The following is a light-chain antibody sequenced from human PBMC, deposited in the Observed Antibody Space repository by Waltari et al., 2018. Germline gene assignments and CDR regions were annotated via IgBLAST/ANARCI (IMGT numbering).Light chain of an antibody. CDR2: QAN. CDR3: QAWDSSTAV. CDR1: KLGEKY. J-gene: IGLJ3*02. Sequence: SYELTQPPSVSVSPGQTASITCSGDKLGEKYACWYQQKPGQSPVLFISQANKRPSGISERFSGSTSGNTATLTISGTQAMDEADYYCQAWDSSTAVFGGGTRLTVL. V-gene: IGLV3-1*01.